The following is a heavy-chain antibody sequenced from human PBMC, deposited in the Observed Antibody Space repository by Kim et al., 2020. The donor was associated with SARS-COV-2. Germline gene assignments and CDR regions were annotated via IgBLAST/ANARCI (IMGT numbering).Heavy chain of an antibody. CDR1: GGSISSSSYY. D-gene: IGHD3-10*01. V-gene: IGHV4-39*01. J-gene: IGHJ6*01. CDR2: IYYSGST. CDR3: ARHSGSGSYYNPNYYY. Sequence: SETLSLTCTVSGGSISSSSYYWGWIRQPPGKGLEWIGSIYYSGSTYYNPSLKSRVTISVDTSKNQFSLKLSSVTAADTAVYYCARHSGSGSYYNPNYYY.